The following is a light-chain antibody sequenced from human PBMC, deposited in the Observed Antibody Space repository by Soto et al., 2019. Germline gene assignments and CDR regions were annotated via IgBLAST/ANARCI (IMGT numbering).Light chain of an antibody. J-gene: IGKJ2*01. CDR2: LGS. CDR3: MQALQTPYT. Sequence: DIVMTQSPLSLPVTPGEPASISCRSSQSLLHSNGYNYLDWYLQKPGQSPQLLIYLGSNRASRGHDRFSGSGSGTDFTLNISRVEAADVGVYYCMQALQTPYTFGQGTKLEIK. V-gene: IGKV2-28*01. CDR1: QSLLHSNGYNY.